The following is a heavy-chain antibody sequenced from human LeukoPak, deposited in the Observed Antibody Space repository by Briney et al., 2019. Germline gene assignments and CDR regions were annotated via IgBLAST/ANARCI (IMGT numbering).Heavy chain of an antibody. CDR1: GDSISSSRYY. CDR2: FYYSGST. V-gene: IGHV4-39*01. Sequence: SETLSLTCTVSGDSISSSRYYWGRIRQPPGKGLEWIGTFYYSGSTYYNPSLKSRVTISVDTSKNQFSLRLTSVTATDTAVYYCGSLYRSAWSVDYWGQGTLVTVSS. J-gene: IGHJ4*02. D-gene: IGHD6-19*01. CDR3: GSLYRSAWSVDY.